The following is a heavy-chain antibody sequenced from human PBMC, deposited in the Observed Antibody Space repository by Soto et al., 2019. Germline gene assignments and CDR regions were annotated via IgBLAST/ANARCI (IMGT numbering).Heavy chain of an antibody. J-gene: IGHJ6*02. Sequence: ASVKVSCKASGYAFTSYGISCGRQAPGQGLEWMGWISAYNGNTNYEQKLQGRVTMTKDTSTSTAYMELRSLRSDDTAVYYCAKEGLRFLEWLFTDYYYGMDVWGQGTTVTVSS. CDR3: AKEGLRFLEWLFTDYYYGMDV. CDR1: GYAFTSYG. CDR2: ISAYNGNT. V-gene: IGHV1-18*04. D-gene: IGHD3-3*01.